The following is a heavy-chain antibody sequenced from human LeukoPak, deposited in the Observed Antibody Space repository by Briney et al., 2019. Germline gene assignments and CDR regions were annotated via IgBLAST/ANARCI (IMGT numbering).Heavy chain of an antibody. V-gene: IGHV1-69*06. CDR1: GGTVSSYA. Sequence: SVKVSCKASGGTVSSYAISWVRQAPGQGLEWRGGIIPIFGTANYAQKFQGRVTITADKSTSTAYMELSSLRSEDTAVYYCARDNSVRDEAWWFNPWGQGTLVTVSS. J-gene: IGHJ5*02. CDR2: IIPIFGTA. CDR3: ARDNSVRDEAWWFNP. D-gene: IGHD5-24*01.